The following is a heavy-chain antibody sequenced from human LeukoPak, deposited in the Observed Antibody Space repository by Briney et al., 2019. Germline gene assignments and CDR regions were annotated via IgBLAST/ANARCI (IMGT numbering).Heavy chain of an antibody. J-gene: IGHJ3*02. D-gene: IGHD5-12*01. Sequence: KTSETLSLTCTVSGGSISSYYWSWIRQPPGKGLEWIGYIYYSGSTYYNPSLRSRVTIAVETSKNQFSLKLSPVTAADKAVYYCARSCRILDIVATIRARLGGNGFDIWGQGTMVTVSS. CDR1: GGSISSYY. V-gene: IGHV4-59*12. CDR2: IYYSGST. CDR3: ARSCRILDIVATIRARLGGNGFDI.